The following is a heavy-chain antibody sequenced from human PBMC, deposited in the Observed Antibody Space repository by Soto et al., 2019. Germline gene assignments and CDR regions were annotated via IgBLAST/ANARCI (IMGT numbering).Heavy chain of an antibody. V-gene: IGHV3-23*01. CDR2: ISGSGGST. J-gene: IGHJ6*02. D-gene: IGHD3-3*01. Sequence: GGSLRLSCAASGFTFSSYAMSWVRQAPGKGLEWVSAISGSGGSTYYADSGKGRFTISRDSSKNTRDLQMNSLRAEDTGVYYCAKDGPLLRFLEWLLGMDVWGQGTTVTVSS. CDR3: AKDGPLLRFLEWLLGMDV. CDR1: GFTFSSYA.